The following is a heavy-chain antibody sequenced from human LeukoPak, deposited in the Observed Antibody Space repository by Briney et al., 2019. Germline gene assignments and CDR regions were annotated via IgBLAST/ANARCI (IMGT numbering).Heavy chain of an antibody. V-gene: IGHV3-7*01. D-gene: IGHD3-10*01. Sequence: PGGSLRLSXAASGFTFSSYWMSWVGQAPGKGLEWVANIKQDGSEKYYVDSVKGRFTISRDNAKNSLYLQMNSLRAEDTAVYYCARDLQLLWFGEYYFDYWGQGTLVTVSS. J-gene: IGHJ4*02. CDR3: ARDLQLLWFGEYYFDY. CDR1: GFTFSSYW. CDR2: IKQDGSEK.